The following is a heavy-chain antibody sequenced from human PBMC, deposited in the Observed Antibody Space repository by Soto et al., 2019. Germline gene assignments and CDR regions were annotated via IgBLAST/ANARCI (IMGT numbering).Heavy chain of an antibody. Sequence: SETLSLTCTVSGGSISSYYWSWIRQPPGKGLEWIGYIYYSGSTNYNPSLKSRVTISVDTSKNQFSLKLSSVTAADTAVYYCTVNFDYWGQGTLVTVSS. V-gene: IGHV4-59*01. CDR1: GGSISSYY. J-gene: IGHJ4*02. CDR2: IYYSGST. CDR3: TVNFDY.